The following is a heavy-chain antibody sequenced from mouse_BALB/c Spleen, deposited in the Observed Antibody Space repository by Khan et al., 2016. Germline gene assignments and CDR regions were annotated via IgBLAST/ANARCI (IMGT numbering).Heavy chain of an antibody. Sequence: QIQLVQSGPELKKPGETVRISCKASGYTFTNYGMNWVKQAPGKGLKWMGWINTYTGEPTYADDFKGRFAFSLETSASTAYLQINNLKNEDTATYCGARPHYGSSRGVAYWGQGTLVTVSA. CDR3: ARPHYGSSRGVAY. J-gene: IGHJ3*01. CDR1: GYTFTNYG. CDR2: INTYTGEP. V-gene: IGHV9-3-1*01. D-gene: IGHD1-1*01.